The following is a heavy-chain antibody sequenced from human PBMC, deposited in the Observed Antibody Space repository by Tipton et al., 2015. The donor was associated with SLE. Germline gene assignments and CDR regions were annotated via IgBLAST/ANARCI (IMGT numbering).Heavy chain of an antibody. V-gene: IGHV3-74*01. CDR1: GFTFSSYW. CDR2: VFTDASGTGT. J-gene: IGHJ2*01. D-gene: IGHD2/OR15-2a*01. CDR3: ARGRNSYWYFDL. Sequence: SLRLSCAASGFTFSSYWMHWVRQGPGKGLVWVSRVFTDASGTGTDYADSVKGRFTVSRDNAKNILYLQMNSLRAEDTAVYYCARGRNSYWYFDLWGRGTPVTVSS.